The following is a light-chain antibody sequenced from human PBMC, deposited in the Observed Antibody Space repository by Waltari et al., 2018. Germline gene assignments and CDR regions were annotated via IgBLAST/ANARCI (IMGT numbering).Light chain of an antibody. CDR1: QGISSW. V-gene: IGKV1-12*01. Sequence: DIQMPQSPSSVFASVGERVPTSCRSSQGISSWLAWYQQKPGKVPSLLIYAASSLQIGVPARFSGSGSGTDFTLTISSLQPEDFATYYCQQANSYPFTFGPGTKVDMK. CDR3: QQANSYPFT. J-gene: IGKJ3*01. CDR2: AAS.